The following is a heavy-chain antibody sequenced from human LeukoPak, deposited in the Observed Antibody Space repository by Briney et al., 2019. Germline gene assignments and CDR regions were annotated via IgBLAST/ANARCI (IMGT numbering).Heavy chain of an antibody. V-gene: IGHV3-21*01. J-gene: IGHJ3*02. CDR1: GFTFSSYS. Sequence: PGGSLRLSCAASGFTFSSYSMNWVRQAPGKGLEWVSSISSSSSYIYYADSVKGRFTISRDNAKNSLYLQMNSLRAEDTAVYFCARSYHYGGAAFAFDIWGQGTMVTVSS. CDR2: ISSSSSYI. CDR3: ARSYHYGGAAFAFDI. D-gene: IGHD3-10*01.